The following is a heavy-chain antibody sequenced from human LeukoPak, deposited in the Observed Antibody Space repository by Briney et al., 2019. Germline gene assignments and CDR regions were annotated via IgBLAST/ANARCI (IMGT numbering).Heavy chain of an antibody. J-gene: IGHJ6*02. V-gene: IGHV1-18*01. CDR1: GYTFTTYG. Sequence: ASVKVSCKASGYTFTTYGISWVRQAPGQGLEWMGWISGYNDNTNNAQKLQGRVTMTTDTSTSTAYMELRSLRSDDTAVYYCARDRGRFGELHQNYYYYYGMDVWGQGTTVTVSS. D-gene: IGHD3-10*01. CDR2: ISGYNDNT. CDR3: ARDRGRFGELHQNYYYYYGMDV.